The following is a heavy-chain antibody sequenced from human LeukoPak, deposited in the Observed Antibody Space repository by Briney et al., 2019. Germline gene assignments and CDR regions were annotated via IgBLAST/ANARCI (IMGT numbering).Heavy chain of an antibody. CDR2: IKSDGITI. D-gene: IGHD6-19*01. V-gene: IGHV3-74*01. CDR3: ASPLSGLGGVDV. J-gene: IGHJ6*02. CDR1: GFTFSNYM. Sequence: PGGSLRLSCAASGFTFSNYMMHWVRQAPGKGLVWVSRIKSDGITITYADSVKGRFTISRDNSKNTLYLQMNSLRAEDTAVYYCASPLSGLGGVDVWGQGTTVTVSS.